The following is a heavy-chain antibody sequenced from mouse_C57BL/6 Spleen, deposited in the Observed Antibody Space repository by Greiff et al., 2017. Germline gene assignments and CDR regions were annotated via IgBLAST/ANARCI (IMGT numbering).Heavy chain of an antibody. V-gene: IGHV1-78*01. CDR3: AKANWAVYYFDY. Sequence: VQLVESDAELVKPGASVKISCKVSGYTFTDHTIHWMKQRPEQGLEWIGYIYPRDGSTKYNEKFKGKATLTADKSSSTAYMQLNSLTSEDSAVYFCAKANWAVYYFDYWGQGTTLTVSS. CDR1: GYTFTDHT. J-gene: IGHJ2*01. CDR2: IYPRDGST. D-gene: IGHD4-1*01.